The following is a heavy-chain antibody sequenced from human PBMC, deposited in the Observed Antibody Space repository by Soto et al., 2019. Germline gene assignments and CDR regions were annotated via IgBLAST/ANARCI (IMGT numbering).Heavy chain of an antibody. Sequence: GGSLRLSCAASGFTFSSYAMSWVRQAPGKGLEWVSAISGSGGSTYYADSVKGRFTISRDNSKNTLYLQMNSLRAEDTAVYYCAKEGYCSGGSCLGFDYWGQGTLITVSS. CDR2: ISGSGGST. CDR1: GFTFSSYA. V-gene: IGHV3-23*01. J-gene: IGHJ4*02. CDR3: AKEGYCSGGSCLGFDY. D-gene: IGHD2-15*01.